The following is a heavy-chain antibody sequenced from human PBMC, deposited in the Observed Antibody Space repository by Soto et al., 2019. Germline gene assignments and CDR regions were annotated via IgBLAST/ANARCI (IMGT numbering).Heavy chain of an antibody. D-gene: IGHD2-15*01. Sequence: QVTLKESGPALVKPTEPLTLTCTVSGFSLTNARMGVSWFRQPPGKALEWLAHIFSNGEKAYRTSLKSRVTISRDTSKSQVVLVMTNMDPVDTATFYCARTRGFCSGISCYFDYWGQGILVAVSS. J-gene: IGHJ4*02. CDR3: ARTRGFCSGISCYFDY. CDR1: GFSLTNARMG. CDR2: IFSNGEK. V-gene: IGHV2-26*01.